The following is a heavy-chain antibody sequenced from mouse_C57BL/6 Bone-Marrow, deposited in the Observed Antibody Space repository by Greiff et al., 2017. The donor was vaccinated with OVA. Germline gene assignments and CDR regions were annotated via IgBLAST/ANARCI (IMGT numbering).Heavy chain of an antibody. CDR3: ARHGDDYGFAY. J-gene: IGHJ3*01. Sequence: EVKLVESGGGLVQPGGSLKLSCAASGFTFSDYYMYWVRQTPEKRLEWVAYISNGGGSTYYPDTVKGRFTISRDNAENTLYLQMSRLKSEDTAMYYCARHGDDYGFAYWGQGTLVTVSA. V-gene: IGHV5-12*01. CDR1: GFTFSDYY. CDR2: ISNGGGST. D-gene: IGHD2-4*01.